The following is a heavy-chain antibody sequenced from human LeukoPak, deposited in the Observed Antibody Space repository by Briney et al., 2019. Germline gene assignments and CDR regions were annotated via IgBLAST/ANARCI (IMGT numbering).Heavy chain of an antibody. J-gene: IGHJ6*02. V-gene: IGHV4-4*08. CDR2: IYSSGST. Sequence: SETLSLTCTVSGGSVSSYYWSWIRQPPGKGLEWIGNIYSSGSTNYNPSLKSRVTISIDTSKKQFSLNLSSVTAADTAVYYCARVVVDCSSTSCPADYYYGMDVWGQGTTVTVSS. CDR1: GGSVSSYY. D-gene: IGHD2-2*01. CDR3: ARVVVDCSSTSCPADYYYGMDV.